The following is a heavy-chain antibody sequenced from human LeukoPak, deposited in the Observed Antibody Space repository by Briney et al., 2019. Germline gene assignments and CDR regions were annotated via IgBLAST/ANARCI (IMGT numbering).Heavy chain of an antibody. CDR2: ISAYNGNT. D-gene: IGHD3-10*01. CDR1: GYTFTSYG. J-gene: IGHJ6*02. CDR3: ARASGSSKYYYYYYGMDV. Sequence: GASVKVSCKASGYTFTSYGISWVRQAPGQGLEWMGWISAYNGNTNYAQKPQGRVTMTTDTSTSTAYMELRSLRSDDTAVYYCARASGSSKYYYYYYGMDVWGQGTTVTVSS. V-gene: IGHV1-18*01.